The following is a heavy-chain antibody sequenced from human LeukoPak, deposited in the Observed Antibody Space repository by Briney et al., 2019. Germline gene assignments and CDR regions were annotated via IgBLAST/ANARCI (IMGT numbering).Heavy chain of an antibody. V-gene: IGHV4-59*08. J-gene: IGHJ4*02. CDR2: IYYSGST. CDR3: ARHVSYDYGDYGHFDY. D-gene: IGHD4-17*01. Sequence: SETLSLTCTVSGGSISSYYWSWIRKPPGKGLEWIGYIYYSGSTNYNPSLKSRVTISVDTSKNQFSLKLSSVTAADTAVYYCARHVSYDYGDYGHFDYWGQGTLVTVSS. CDR1: GGSISSYY.